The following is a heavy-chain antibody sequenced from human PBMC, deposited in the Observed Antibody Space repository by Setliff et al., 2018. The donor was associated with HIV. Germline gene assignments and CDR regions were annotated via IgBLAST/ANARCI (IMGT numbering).Heavy chain of an antibody. V-gene: IGHV5-51*01. J-gene: IGHJ4*02. CDR3: ARGVVVTEDFDY. Sequence: PGESLKISCHLSGYSFVDFWIGWVRQMPGKGLEWMGIIYPGDSDTRYSPSFQGQVTISADKSISTAYLQWSSLKASDTAMYYCARGVVVTEDFDYWGQGTLVTVSS. D-gene: IGHD2-21*02. CDR2: IYPGDSDT. CDR1: GYSFVDFW.